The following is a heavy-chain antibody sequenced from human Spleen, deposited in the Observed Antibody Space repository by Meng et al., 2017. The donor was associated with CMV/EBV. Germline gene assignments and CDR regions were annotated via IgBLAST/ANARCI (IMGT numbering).Heavy chain of an antibody. CDR2: INHSGST. J-gene: IGHJ4*01. CDR3: AREPAAAVRGGGTFDY. D-gene: IGHD2-2*01. CDR1: GGSFSGYY. V-gene: IGHV4-34*01. Sequence: SETLSLTCAVYGGSFSGYYWSWIRQPPGKGLEWIGEINHSGSTNYNPSLKSRVTISVDTSKNQFSLKLSSVTAADTAVYYCAREPAAAVRGGGTFDYWGQGALVTVSS.